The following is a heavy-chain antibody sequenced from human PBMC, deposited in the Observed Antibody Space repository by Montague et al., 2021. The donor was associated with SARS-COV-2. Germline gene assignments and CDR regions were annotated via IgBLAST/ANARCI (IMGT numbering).Heavy chain of an antibody. V-gene: IGHV3-23*01. J-gene: IGHJ4*02. CDR1: GFTFSGYA. Sequence: SLRLSCAASGFTFSGYAMIWVRQTPGKGLECVSVISAGGGSTKYADSVKGRFTISRDNSKDTLYLQMNSLRAEDTAIYYCAKHFWERDEVCPDPMDSWGQGTLVAVSS. D-gene: IGHD3-10*01. CDR2: ISAGGGST. CDR3: AKHFWERDEVCPDPMDS.